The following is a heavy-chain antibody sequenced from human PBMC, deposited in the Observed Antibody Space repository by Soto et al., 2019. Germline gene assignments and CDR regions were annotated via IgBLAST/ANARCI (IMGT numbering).Heavy chain of an antibody. CDR2: VNPNNVDT. J-gene: IGHJ4*02. V-gene: IGHV1-8*01. D-gene: IGHD3-10*01. Sequence: QVQLVQSGAELKKPGASVKVSCKASGDTFSNYDMNWVRQATGQGPEWIGWVNPNNVDTGYAQKVQGRVTLTTDISTTTDYMELTSLRSEDTAIYYCAKVSRKGSAIDFDYWGQGTLITVSS. CDR3: AKVSRKGSAIDFDY. CDR1: GDTFSNYD.